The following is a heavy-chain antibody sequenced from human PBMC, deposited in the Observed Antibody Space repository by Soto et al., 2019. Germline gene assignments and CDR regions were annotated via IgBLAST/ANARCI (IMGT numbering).Heavy chain of an antibody. CDR1: GFTLRDAH. CDR2: IRSKSDDGTT. Sequence: GGSLRLSCIVSGFTLRDAHVSWVRQPPGKGLEWVGRIRSKSDDGTTAYAAPVTGRFTISRDDSKNTQSQQLPSQNTEDTEVYFCTSPPLFGGFSYYFASWGEGALVPVSS. V-gene: IGHV3-15*01. J-gene: IGHJ4*02. CDR3: TSPPLFGGFSYYFAS. D-gene: IGHD3-16*01.